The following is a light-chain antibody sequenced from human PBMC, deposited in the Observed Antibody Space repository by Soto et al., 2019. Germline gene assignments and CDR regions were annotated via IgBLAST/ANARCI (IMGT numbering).Light chain of an antibody. J-gene: IGKJ4*01. CDR1: QSVISS. Sequence: EIVVTQSPALLSVSPGERVTLSCRASQSVISSIAWYQQKLGQAPRLLIYGASTRATGIPARFSGSGSGKEFFLTISSLQSEDFAMYYCQHYNNWLGTFGGGTKVEIK. V-gene: IGKV3-15*01. CDR3: QHYNNWLGT. CDR2: GAS.